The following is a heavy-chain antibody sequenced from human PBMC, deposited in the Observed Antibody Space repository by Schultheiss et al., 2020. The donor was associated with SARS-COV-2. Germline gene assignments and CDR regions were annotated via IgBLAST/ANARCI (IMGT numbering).Heavy chain of an antibody. V-gene: IGHV3-33*08. J-gene: IGHJ6*02. CDR3: ARGTYGLYDSNDRGVRDYYYGMDV. Sequence: GGSLRLSCAASGFTFSSYGMHWVRQAPGKGLEWVAVIWYDGSNKYYADSVKGRFTISRDNAKNSLYLQMNSLRDEDTAVYYCARGTYGLYDSNDRGVRDYYYGMDVWGQGTTVTVSS. CDR2: IWYDGSNK. D-gene: IGHD3-22*01. CDR1: GFTFSSYG.